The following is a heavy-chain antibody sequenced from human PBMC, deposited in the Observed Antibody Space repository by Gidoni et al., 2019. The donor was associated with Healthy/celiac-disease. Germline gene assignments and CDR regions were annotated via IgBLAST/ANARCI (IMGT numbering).Heavy chain of an antibody. J-gene: IGHJ4*02. CDR3: ARGRAARRPQTPHRKDY. CDR1: GGSFSGYY. V-gene: IGHV4-34*01. D-gene: IGHD6-6*01. Sequence: QVQLQQWGAGLLKPSETLSLTCAVYGGSFSGYYWSWIRQPPGTWMEWIGEINHSGSTNYNPSLKSRVTISVDTSKNQFSLKLSSVTAADTAVYYCARGRAARRPQTPHRKDYWGQGTLVTVSS. CDR2: INHSGST.